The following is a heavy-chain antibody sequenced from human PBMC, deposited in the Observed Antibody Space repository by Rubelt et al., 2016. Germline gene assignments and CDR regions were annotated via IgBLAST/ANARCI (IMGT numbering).Heavy chain of an antibody. D-gene: IGHD1-26*01. Sequence: GGGLVKPGGSLRLSCAASGFTFSSYSMNWVRQAPGKGLEWVSSISSSSSYIYYADSVKGRFTISRDNAKNSLYLQMNSLRAEDTAVYYCARDGVGATSTAYYYGMDVWGQGTTVTVSS. CDR2: ISSSSSYI. CDR1: GFTFSSYS. CDR3: ARDGVGATSTAYYYGMDV. V-gene: IGHV3-21*01. J-gene: IGHJ6*02.